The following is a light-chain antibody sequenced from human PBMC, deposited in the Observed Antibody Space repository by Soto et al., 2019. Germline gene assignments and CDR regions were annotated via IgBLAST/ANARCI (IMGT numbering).Light chain of an antibody. CDR2: AAS. V-gene: IGKV1D-8*01. J-gene: IGKJ1*01. CDR3: QQYYSFPWT. CDR1: QGISSY. Sequence: VMWMTQSPSLLSSSTGDRFTISCLMSQGISSYLAWYQQKPGKAPELLIYAASTLQSGVPSRFSGSGSGTDFTLTMSCLQSEDFATYYCQQYYSFPWTFGQGTKVDTK.